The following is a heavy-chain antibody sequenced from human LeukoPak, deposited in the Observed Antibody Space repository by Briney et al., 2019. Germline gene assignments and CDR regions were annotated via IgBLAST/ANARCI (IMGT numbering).Heavy chain of an antibody. Sequence: GGSLSLSCEGSGFTFSSYAMTWVRQAPGKGLEWVSGISGSGGSTNYADSVKGRFTISRDNSKNTLYLQMNSLRAEDTAVYYCAKGVRGVITWFDPWGQGTLVTVSS. CDR1: GFTFSSYA. V-gene: IGHV3-23*01. CDR2: ISGSGGST. CDR3: AKGVRGVITWFDP. D-gene: IGHD3-10*01. J-gene: IGHJ5*02.